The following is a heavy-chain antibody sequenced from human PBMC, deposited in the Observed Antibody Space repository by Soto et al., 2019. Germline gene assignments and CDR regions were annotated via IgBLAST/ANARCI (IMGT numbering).Heavy chain of an antibody. CDR1: GGSISSGDYY. V-gene: IGHV4-30-4*01. J-gene: IGHJ3*02. CDR2: IYYSGST. Sequence: QVQLQESGPGLVKTSQTLSLTCTVSGGSISSGDYYWSWIRQPPGKGLEWIGYIYYSGSTYYNPSLKSRVTISVDTSKNQFSLKLSSVTAADTAVYYCARVSGSSGYYYEGAFDIWGQGTMVTVSS. D-gene: IGHD3-22*01. CDR3: ARVSGSSGYYYEGAFDI.